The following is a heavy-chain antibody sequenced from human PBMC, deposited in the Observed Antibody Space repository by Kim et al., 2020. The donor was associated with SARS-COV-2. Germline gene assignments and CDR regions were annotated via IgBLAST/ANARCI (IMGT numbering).Heavy chain of an antibody. Sequence: PTYAQGFTGRFVFSLDTSVSTAYLQISSLKAEDTAVYYCARDDNWNHFDYWGQGTLVTVSS. J-gene: IGHJ4*02. CDR2: P. D-gene: IGHD1-20*01. V-gene: IGHV7-4-1*02. CDR3: ARDDNWNHFDY.